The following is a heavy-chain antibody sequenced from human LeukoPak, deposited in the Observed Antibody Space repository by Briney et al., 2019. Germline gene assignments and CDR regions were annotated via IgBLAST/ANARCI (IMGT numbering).Heavy chain of an antibody. D-gene: IGHD6-13*01. Sequence: SQTLSLTCAISGDSVSSNNAVWNWIRQSPSRGLEWLGRTYYRSKWYNDYAVSVKSRITINPDTSKNQFSLQLNSVTPEDTAVYYCARGIPPSPDWYSSSWSYYFDYWGQGTLVTVSS. J-gene: IGHJ4*02. V-gene: IGHV6-1*01. CDR2: TYYRSKWYN. CDR1: GDSVSSNNAV. CDR3: ARGIPPSPDWYSSSWSYYFDY.